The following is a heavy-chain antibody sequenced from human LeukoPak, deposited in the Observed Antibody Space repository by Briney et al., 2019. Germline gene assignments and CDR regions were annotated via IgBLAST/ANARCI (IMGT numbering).Heavy chain of an antibody. CDR3: ARALVDGYKELGY. CDR1: GYTFTTYG. V-gene: IGHV1-18*01. J-gene: IGHJ4*02. D-gene: IGHD5-24*01. Sequence: ASVTVSFTASGYTFTTYGITWVRQAPGQGLEWMGWISAYNGNTNYAQKVQGRVTITTDTSTSTAYMELRSLRSDDTAVYYCARALVDGYKELGYWGQGTLVTVSS. CDR2: ISAYNGNT.